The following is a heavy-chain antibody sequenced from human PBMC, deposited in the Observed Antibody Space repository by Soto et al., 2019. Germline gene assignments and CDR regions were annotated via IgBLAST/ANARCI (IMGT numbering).Heavy chain of an antibody. J-gene: IGHJ3*02. CDR3: ARGKWLYDAFDI. CDR1: GGSISSYY. V-gene: IGHV4-4*07. Sequence: SETLSLTCTVSGGSISSYYWSWIRQPAGKGLEWIGRIYASGSTNYNPSLKSRVTMSVDTSKNQFSLKLSSVTAADTAVYYCARGKWLYDAFDIWGQGTMVTVSS. CDR2: IYASGST. D-gene: IGHD3-22*01.